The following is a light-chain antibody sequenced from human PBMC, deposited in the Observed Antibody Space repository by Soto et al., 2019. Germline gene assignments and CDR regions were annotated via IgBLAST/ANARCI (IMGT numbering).Light chain of an antibody. J-gene: IGLJ2*01. Sequence: QSALTQPASVSGSPGQSITISCTGTSSDIGAYNFVSWYQQHPGKAPKLMLYDVNIRPSGVSNRFSGSKSGNTASLTTSGLQAEDEADYYCTSRTTSTTMISGGGTKLTVL. CDR2: DVN. CDR1: SSDIGAYNF. CDR3: TSRTTSTTMI. V-gene: IGLV2-14*03.